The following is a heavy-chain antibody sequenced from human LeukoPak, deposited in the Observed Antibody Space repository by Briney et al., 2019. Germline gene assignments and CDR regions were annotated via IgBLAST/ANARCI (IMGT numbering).Heavy chain of an antibody. Sequence: NAGGSLRLSCAASGFSFSNAWMNWVRQAPGKGLEWVSSISSSSSYIYYADSVKGRFTISRDDAKNSLYLQMNSLRAEDTAVYYCAKVGCGSYYPPPCYWGQGTLVTVSS. CDR1: GFSFSNAW. D-gene: IGHD1-26*01. J-gene: IGHJ4*02. CDR3: AKVGCGSYYPPPCY. V-gene: IGHV3-21*01. CDR2: ISSSSSYI.